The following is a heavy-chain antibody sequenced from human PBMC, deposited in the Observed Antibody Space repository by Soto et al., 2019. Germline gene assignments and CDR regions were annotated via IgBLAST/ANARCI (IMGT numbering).Heavy chain of an antibody. CDR2: IIPILGIA. CDR3: ARGSRYSSSWYIWFDP. CDR1: GGTFISYT. J-gene: IGHJ5*02. Sequence: SVKVSCKASGGTFISYTISWVRQAPGQGLEWMGRIIPILGIANYAQKFQGRVTITADKSTSTAYMELSSLRSEDTAVYYCARGSRYSSSWYIWFDPWGQGTLVTVSS. V-gene: IGHV1-69*02. D-gene: IGHD6-13*01.